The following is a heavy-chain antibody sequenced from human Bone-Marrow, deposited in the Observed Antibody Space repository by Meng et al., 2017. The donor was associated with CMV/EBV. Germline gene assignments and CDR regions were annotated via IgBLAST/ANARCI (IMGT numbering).Heavy chain of an antibody. V-gene: IGHV3-11*01. CDR3: AKLRSSSGYYDSDFDY. D-gene: IGHD3-22*01. CDR2: ISSSGSTI. Sequence: GESLKISCAASGFTFSDYYMSWIRQAPGKGLEWVSYISSSGSTIYYADSVKGRFTISRDNAKNTLYLQMNSLRVEDTAVYYCAKLRSSSGYYDSDFDYWGQGTLVTVSS. J-gene: IGHJ4*02. CDR1: GFTFSDYY.